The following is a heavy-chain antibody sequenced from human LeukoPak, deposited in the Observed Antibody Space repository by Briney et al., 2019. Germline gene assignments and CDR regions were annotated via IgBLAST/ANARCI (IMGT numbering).Heavy chain of an antibody. J-gene: IGHJ3*01. CDR1: GASIRSFY. V-gene: IGHV4-59*01. D-gene: IGHD2-15*01. CDR2: ISYSGST. Sequence: SETLSLTCSVSGASIRSFYWSWIRQSPGKGLEWIGYISYSGSTKYNPSLKSRATMSADTSKSQLSLRLNSVTAADTAVYFCAQQVVGTPDTFDAWGQGTLVTVSS. CDR3: AQQVVGTPDTFDA.